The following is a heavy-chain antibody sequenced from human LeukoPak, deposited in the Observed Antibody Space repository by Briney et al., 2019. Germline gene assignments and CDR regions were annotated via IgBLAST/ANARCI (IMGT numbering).Heavy chain of an antibody. D-gene: IGHD3-16*02. CDR3: ARGVYDYVWGSYRQQHKFDY. CDR1: GYTFTSDG. Sequence: SVKVSCEPSGYTFTSDGISWVRPAPGQGLEWMGWICAYNGNTNYAQKLQGRVTMPPDTSPSTAYVDPSSLSSEDTAVYYGARGVYDYVWGSYRQQHKFDYWGQGTLVTVSS. V-gene: IGHV1-18*01. CDR2: ICAYNGNT. J-gene: IGHJ4*02.